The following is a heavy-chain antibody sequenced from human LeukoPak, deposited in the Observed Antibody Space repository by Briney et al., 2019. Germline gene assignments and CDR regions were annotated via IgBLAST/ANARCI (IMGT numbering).Heavy chain of an antibody. D-gene: IGHD4-17*01. J-gene: IGHJ4*02. Sequence: SETLSLTCVVSGGSFSGFYWTWIRQVPGKGLEWIGEVNHRGSTTYNPSLKSRVTISVDTSKNQFSLKLSSVTAADTAVYYCARHSGMTTVTAYLDCWGQGTLVTVSS. V-gene: IGHV4-34*01. CDR1: GGSFSGFY. CDR3: ARHSGMTTVTAYLDC. CDR2: VNHRGST.